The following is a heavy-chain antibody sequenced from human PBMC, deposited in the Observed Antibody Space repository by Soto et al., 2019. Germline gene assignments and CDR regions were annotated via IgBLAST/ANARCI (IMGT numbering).Heavy chain of an antibody. CDR1: EYTFSTYS. CDR2: INPTTTST. V-gene: IGHV1-46*01. D-gene: IGHD3-10*01. CDR3: ARDPFTLVRGVIPYLDY. Sequence: GASVKVSCKASEYTFSTYSLHWVRQAPGQGLEWMGIINPTTTSTSDAQKFQGRVTITRDTSTSTVYMELSSLRSEDMAVYYCARDPFTLVRGVIPYLDYWGQGTPVTVSS. J-gene: IGHJ4*02.